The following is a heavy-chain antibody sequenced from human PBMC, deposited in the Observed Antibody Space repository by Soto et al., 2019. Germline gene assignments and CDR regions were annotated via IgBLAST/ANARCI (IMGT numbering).Heavy chain of an antibody. V-gene: IGHV1-69*01. CDR1: GGTFSSYS. J-gene: IGHJ4*02. CDR3: ARDGGRHSGGIDY. D-gene: IGHD1-26*01. CDR2: IIPIFGTA. Sequence: QVQLVQSGAEVKKPGSSVKVSCKASGGTFSSYSINWVRQAPGQGLEWMGEIIPIFGTANYAQKFQGRVTIAADESTSTAYMELSSLRSEDTAVYYCARDGGRHSGGIDYWGEGTLVTVSS.